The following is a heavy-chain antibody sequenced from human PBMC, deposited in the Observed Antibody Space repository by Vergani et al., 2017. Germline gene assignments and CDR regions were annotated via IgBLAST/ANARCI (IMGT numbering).Heavy chain of an antibody. D-gene: IGHD3-10*01. V-gene: IGHV3-7*01. J-gene: IGHJ6*02. Sequence: EGQLVESGGDWVQRGGSLRLSCAASGFISSSYWMSWVRQAPGKGLEWVAKVNQGGSEKYYVDYVRGRFTISRDNAKNSIYLQMNSLRAEDTAVYFCVRVPLIRRGSGNYGINNYHGMDVWGQGTTVIVSS. CDR1: GFISSSYW. CDR2: VNQGGSEK. CDR3: VRVPLIRRGSGNYGINNYHGMDV.